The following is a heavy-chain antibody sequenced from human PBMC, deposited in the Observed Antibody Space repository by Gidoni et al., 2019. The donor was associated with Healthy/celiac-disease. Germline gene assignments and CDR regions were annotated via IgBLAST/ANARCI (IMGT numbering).Heavy chain of an antibody. J-gene: IGHJ4*02. CDR2: IGGSGGST. CDR3: AKVAYYDFWSGYFDY. Sequence: EVQLLESGGGLVQPGGFLRLSCAAPGFTFSSYAMSWVRQAPGKGLEGVSAIGGSGGSTYYADSVKGRFTISRDNSKNTLYLQMNSLRAEDTAVYYCAKVAYYDFWSGYFDYWGQGTLVTVSS. D-gene: IGHD3-3*01. V-gene: IGHV3-23*01. CDR1: GFTFSSYA.